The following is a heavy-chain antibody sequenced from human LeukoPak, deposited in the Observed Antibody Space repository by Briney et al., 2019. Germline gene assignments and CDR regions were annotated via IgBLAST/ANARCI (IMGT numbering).Heavy chain of an antibody. CDR1: GFTFSSYGNYG. D-gene: IGHD5-24*01. J-gene: IGHJ6*03. V-gene: IGHV3-30*02. CDR3: AKDPRLQLWYRRDFNHFYMDV. CDR2: VRYDGGNK. Sequence: GGSLRLSCAASGFTFSSYGNYGMHWVRQAPGKGLEWVAFVRYDGGNKYYRDSVQGRFTISRDNYKNTLYLQMNSLTLEDTAVYYCAKDPRLQLWYRRDFNHFYMDVWGKGTTVIVSS.